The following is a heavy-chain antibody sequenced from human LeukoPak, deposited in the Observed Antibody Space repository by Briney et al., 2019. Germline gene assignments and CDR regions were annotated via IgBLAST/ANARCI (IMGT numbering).Heavy chain of an antibody. J-gene: IGHJ4*02. CDR2: IWYDGSNK. Sequence: GGSLRLSCAASGFTFSSYGMHWVRQAPGKGLEWVAVIWYDGSNKYYADSVKGRFTISRDNSKNTLYLQMNSLRAEDTALYYCARDVFADSSGGSFDFWGQGTLVTVSS. V-gene: IGHV3-33*01. CDR1: GFTFSSYG. D-gene: IGHD3-16*01. CDR3: ARDVFADSSGGSFDF.